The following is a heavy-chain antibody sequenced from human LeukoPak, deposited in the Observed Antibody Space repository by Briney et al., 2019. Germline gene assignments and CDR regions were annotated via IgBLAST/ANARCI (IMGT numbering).Heavy chain of an antibody. D-gene: IGHD1-26*01. J-gene: IGHJ3*02. Sequence: PSETLSLTCAVSGGSISSSNWWSWVRQPPGKGLEWIGEIYHSGSTNYNPSLKSRVTISVDKSKNQFSLKLSSVTAADTAVYYCARVIQHPGISWELLGDAFDIWGQGTMVTVSS. V-gene: IGHV4-4*02. CDR1: GGSISSSNW. CDR2: IYHSGST. CDR3: ARVIQHPGISWELLGDAFDI.